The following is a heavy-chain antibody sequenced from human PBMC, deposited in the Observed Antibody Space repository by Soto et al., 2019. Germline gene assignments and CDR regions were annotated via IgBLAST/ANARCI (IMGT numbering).Heavy chain of an antibody. V-gene: IGHV6-1*01. Sequence: QTLPLTCAISEDSVSSDSTAWNWIRQSPSRGLEWLGGTYYRSKWYNDYAVSVKSRITINPDPSKNQFSLQLNSVTPEDTAVYYCARDGGKGGATGANWLNPWGQGTLVPVSS. J-gene: IGHJ5*02. CDR2: TYYRSKWYN. CDR3: ARDGGKGGATGANWLNP. CDR1: EDSVSSDSTA. D-gene: IGHD1-1*01.